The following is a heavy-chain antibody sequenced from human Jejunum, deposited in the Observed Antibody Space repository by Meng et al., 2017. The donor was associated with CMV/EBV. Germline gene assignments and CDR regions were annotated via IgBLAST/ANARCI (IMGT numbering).Heavy chain of an antibody. Sequence: SISSGSYYWGWIRQPPGKGLGWIASIYYSGRTYYHPSLKSRVTISIDTSKNQFSLKLSSVTAADTAVYYCARESLPVASRAYYLDYWGQGTLVTVSS. J-gene: IGHJ4*02. D-gene: IGHD5-12*01. CDR2: IYYSGRT. CDR1: SISSGSYY. V-gene: IGHV4-39*07. CDR3: ARESLPVASRAYYLDY.